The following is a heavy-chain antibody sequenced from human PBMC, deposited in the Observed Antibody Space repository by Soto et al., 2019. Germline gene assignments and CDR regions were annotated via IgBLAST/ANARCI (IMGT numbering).Heavy chain of an antibody. CDR3: ARYQWAHYYDSSGPPGDY. V-gene: IGHV1-2*02. CDR1: GYTFTGYY. J-gene: IGHJ4*02. Sequence: QVQLVQSGAEVKKPGASVKVSCKASGYTFTGYYMHWVRQAPGQGLEWMGWINPNSGGTDYAQKFQGRVTMTRDTSISTAYMELRRLRSEDTAVYDCARYQWAHYYDSSGPPGDYWGQGTLVTVSS. CDR2: INPNSGGT. D-gene: IGHD3-22*01.